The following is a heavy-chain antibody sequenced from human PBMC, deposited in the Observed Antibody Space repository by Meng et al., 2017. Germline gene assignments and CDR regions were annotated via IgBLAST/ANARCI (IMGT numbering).Heavy chain of an antibody. J-gene: IGHJ4*02. CDR1: GGTFSSYA. Sequence: VQVVQSGGEVKKPGSSVKVSCKASGGTFSSYAISWVRQAPGQGLEWMGGIIPIFGTANYAQKFQGRVTITADESTSTAYMELSSLRSEDTAVYYCAREGPCGGDCSGFDYWGQGTLVTASS. D-gene: IGHD2-21*02. V-gene: IGHV1-69*01. CDR2: IIPIFGTA. CDR3: AREGPCGGDCSGFDY.